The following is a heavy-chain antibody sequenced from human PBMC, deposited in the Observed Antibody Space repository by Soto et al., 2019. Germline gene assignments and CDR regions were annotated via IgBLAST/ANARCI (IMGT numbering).Heavy chain of an antibody. CDR3: ARDPSPKVEMAPQGDFRQQHWYFDL. D-gene: IGHD3-3*01. CDR1: GGTFSSYA. V-gene: IGHV1-69*13. J-gene: IGHJ2*01. CDR2: IIPIFGTA. Sequence: GASVKVSCKASGGTFSSYAISWVRQAPGQGLEWMGGIIPIFGTANYAQKFQGRVTITADESTSTAYMELSSLRSEDTAVYYCARDPSPKVEMAPQGDFRQQHWYFDLWGRGTLVTVLL.